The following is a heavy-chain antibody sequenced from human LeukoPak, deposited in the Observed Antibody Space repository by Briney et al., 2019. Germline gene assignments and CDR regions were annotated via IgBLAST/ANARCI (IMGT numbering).Heavy chain of an antibody. V-gene: IGHV3-30*02. D-gene: IGHD2-2*01. CDR2: IGYDGSNK. Sequence: PGGSLRLSCAASGFTFSSYGMHWVRQAPGKGLEWVAFIGYDGSNKYYADSVKGRFTISRDNSKNTLYLQMNSLRAEDTAVYYCAKESRDIVVVPAANLGDYFDYWGQGTLVTVSS. J-gene: IGHJ4*02. CDR3: AKESRDIVVVPAANLGDYFDY. CDR1: GFTFSSYG.